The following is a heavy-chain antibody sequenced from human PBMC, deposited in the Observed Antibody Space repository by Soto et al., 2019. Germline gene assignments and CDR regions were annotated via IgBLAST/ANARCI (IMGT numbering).Heavy chain of an antibody. CDR3: ARVQSSYYDRALHC. Sequence: SETLSLTCAVSGGSISPYYWSWIRQPPGKGLEWIGYIYYNGHTDYNPSLKSRLTMSVDTSKNHFSLKLSSVTAADTAVYYCARVQSSYYDRALHCWGQGILVTVSS. D-gene: IGHD3-9*01. CDR1: GGSISPYY. J-gene: IGHJ4*02. CDR2: IYYNGHT. V-gene: IGHV4-59*08.